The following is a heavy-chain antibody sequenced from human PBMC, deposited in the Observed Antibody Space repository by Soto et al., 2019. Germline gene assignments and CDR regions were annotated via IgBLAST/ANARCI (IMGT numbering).Heavy chain of an antibody. D-gene: IGHD4-17*01. CDR2: IVVGSGNT. J-gene: IGHJ6*03. CDR3: AATVKEGYYYYYYMDV. CDR1: GFTFSSSA. Sequence: ASVKVSCKASGFTFSSSAIQWVRQARGQRLEWIGWIVVGSGNTNSAQKFQERVTITRDMSTSTAYMELSSLRSEDTAVYYCAATVKEGYYYYYYMDVWGKGTTVTVSS. V-gene: IGHV1-58*02.